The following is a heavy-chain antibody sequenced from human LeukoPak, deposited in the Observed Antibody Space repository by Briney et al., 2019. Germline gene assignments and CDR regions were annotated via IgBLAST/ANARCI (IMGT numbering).Heavy chain of an antibody. Sequence: ASVKVSCKASGYSFVLYGISWVRQATGQGLEWMGWMNPNSGNTGYAQKFQGRVTITRNTSISTAYMELSSLRSEDTAVYYCARGASGSWSDFWSGYYTTLQHYYYYYYMDVWGKGTTVTVSS. CDR3: ARGASGSWSDFWSGYYTTLQHYYYYYYMDV. CDR1: GYSFVLYG. D-gene: IGHD3-3*01. CDR2: MNPNSGNT. V-gene: IGHV1-8*03. J-gene: IGHJ6*03.